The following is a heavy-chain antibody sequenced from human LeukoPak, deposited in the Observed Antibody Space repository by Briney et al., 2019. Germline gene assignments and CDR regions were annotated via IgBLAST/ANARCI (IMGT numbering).Heavy chain of an antibody. Sequence: GGSLRLSCAASGFTFSSYSMNWVRQAPGKGLEWVSFISSSSSYIYYADSVKGRFTISRDNAKNSLYLQMNSLRAEDTAVYYCARDWASSGWPYYFDYWGQGTLVTVSS. CDR3: ARDWASSGWPYYFDY. D-gene: IGHD6-19*01. V-gene: IGHV3-21*01. J-gene: IGHJ4*02. CDR1: GFTFSSYS. CDR2: ISSSSSYI.